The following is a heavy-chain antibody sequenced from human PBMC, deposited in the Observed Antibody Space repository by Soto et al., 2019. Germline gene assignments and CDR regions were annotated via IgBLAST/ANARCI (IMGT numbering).Heavy chain of an antibody. CDR3: ADGGEWSFNFEY. D-gene: IGHD3-3*01. J-gene: IGHJ4*02. CDR1: GFTFSSYA. V-gene: IGHV3-23*01. CDR2: ISASGSNT. Sequence: EVQLLESGGGLVQSGGSLRLSCAASGFTFSSYATSWVRQAPGKGLEWVSGISASGSNTYYADSVKGRFTISRDNSKNTLYLQMNNLRVEDKAVYYCADGGEWSFNFEYWGQGTLVTVFS.